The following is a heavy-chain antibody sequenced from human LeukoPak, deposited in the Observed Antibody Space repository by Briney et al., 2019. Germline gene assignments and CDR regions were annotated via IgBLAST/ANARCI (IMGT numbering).Heavy chain of an antibody. CDR1: GGSISSTSYY. J-gene: IGHJ6*03. Sequence: SETLSLTCTVSGGSISSTSYYWGWIRQPPGKGLEWIGSISYTGSTHYTPSLKSRVTISVDTSKKQFSLKLSSVTAAVTAVYYCAGTKYYYMDVWGEGTTVTVS. CDR3: AGTKYYYMDV. V-gene: IGHV4-39*01. CDR2: ISYTGST.